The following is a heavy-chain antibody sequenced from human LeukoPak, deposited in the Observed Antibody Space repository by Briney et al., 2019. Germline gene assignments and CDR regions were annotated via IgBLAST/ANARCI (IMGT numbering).Heavy chain of an antibody. CDR3: ARDVIGGIPDYIDY. Sequence: PGGSLRLSCAASGFSFRNYDMHWVRQAPGKGLEWVAAISMGGDITVYTDSVRGRFTISRDNSRSTLYLQMNSLRLDDTALYFCARDVIGGIPDYIDYWGQGTLVTLSS. D-gene: IGHD3-16*01. CDR1: GFSFRNYD. J-gene: IGHJ4*02. V-gene: IGHV3-30-3*01. CDR2: ISMGGDIT.